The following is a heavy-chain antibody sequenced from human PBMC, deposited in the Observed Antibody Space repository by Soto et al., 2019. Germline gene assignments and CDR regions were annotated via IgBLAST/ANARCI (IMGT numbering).Heavy chain of an antibody. CDR1: GYTFTSYG. CDR3: ARGITFGGVLNGMDV. Sequence: QVQLVQSGAEVKKPGASVKVSCKASGYTFTSYGITRVRQAPGQGLEWMGWSNTDNSKTYYAQKLQGRVTMTTDASSSTPYMELRSLRSDDTAVYYCARGITFGGVLNGMDVWGQGTTVTVSS. D-gene: IGHD3-16*01. CDR2: SNTDNSKT. V-gene: IGHV1-18*01. J-gene: IGHJ6*02.